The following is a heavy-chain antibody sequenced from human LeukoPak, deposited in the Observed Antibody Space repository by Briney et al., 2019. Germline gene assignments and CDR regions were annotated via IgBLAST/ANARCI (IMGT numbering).Heavy chain of an antibody. V-gene: IGHV3-21*01. CDR2: ISSSSSYI. J-gene: IGHJ4*02. CDR3: TRRAPSHDFDS. CDR1: GFTFSSYS. Sequence: GGSLRLSCAASGFTFSSYSMNWVRQAPGKGLEWVSSISSSSSYIYFADSVKGRFTISRDNARNSLFLQMNSLRPEDTAVYYCTRRAPSHDFDSWGQGTLVTVSS.